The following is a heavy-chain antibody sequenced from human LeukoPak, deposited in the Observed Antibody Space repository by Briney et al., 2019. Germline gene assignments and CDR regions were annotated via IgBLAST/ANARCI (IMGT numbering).Heavy chain of an antibody. V-gene: IGHV3-30*03. CDR3: ARYIDY. Sequence: GGSLRLSCAASGFTFSSYGMHWVRQAPGKGLEWVAVISYDGSNKYYADSVKGRFTISRDNSKNTLYLQMNSLRAEDTAVYYCARYIDYWGQGTLVTVSS. J-gene: IGHJ4*02. CDR2: ISYDGSNK. CDR1: GFTFSSYG.